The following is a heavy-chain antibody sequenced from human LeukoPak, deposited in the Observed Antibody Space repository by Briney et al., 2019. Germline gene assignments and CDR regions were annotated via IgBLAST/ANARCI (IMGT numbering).Heavy chain of an antibody. CDR1: GYTFTGYY. J-gene: IGHJ4*02. Sequence: ASVKVSCKASGYTFTGYYMDWVRQAPGQGLEWMGRINPNSGGTNYAQKFQGRVTMTRDTSISTAYMELSRLRSDDTAVYYCAREDNLGSGSSPNDYWGQGTLVTVSS. CDR3: AREDNLGSGSSPNDY. V-gene: IGHV1-2*06. CDR2: INPNSGGT. D-gene: IGHD6-19*01.